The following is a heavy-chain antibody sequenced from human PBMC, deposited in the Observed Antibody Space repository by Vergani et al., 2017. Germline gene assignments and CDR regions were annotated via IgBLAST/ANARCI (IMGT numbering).Heavy chain of an antibody. D-gene: IGHD4-11*01. V-gene: IGHV3-9*01. CDR1: GFTFDDYA. CDR3: AKGPDHYSSPYYYYYMDV. J-gene: IGHJ6*03. CDR2: ISWNSGSI. Sequence: EVQLVESGGGLVQPGRSLRLSCAASGFTFDDYAMHWVRQAPGKGLEWVSGISWNSGSIGYADSVKDRFTISRDNAKNSLYLQMNSLRAEDTALYYCAKGPDHYSSPYYYYYMDVWGKGTTVTISS.